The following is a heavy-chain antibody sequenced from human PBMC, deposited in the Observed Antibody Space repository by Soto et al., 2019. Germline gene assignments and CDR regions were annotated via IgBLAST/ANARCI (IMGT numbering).Heavy chain of an antibody. D-gene: IGHD6-25*01. CDR2: VNGDGSST. Sequence: EVQLVESGGGLVQPGGSLRLSCAASGFTFSSYWMHWVRQAPGKGLVWVSRVNGDGSSTSYADSVKGRFTISRDNAKNSLYLQMNSLGVEVTAVYYCARGWPYGSAEVDYWGQGTLVTVSS. J-gene: IGHJ4*02. CDR3: ARGWPYGSAEVDY. CDR1: GFTFSSYW. V-gene: IGHV3-74*01.